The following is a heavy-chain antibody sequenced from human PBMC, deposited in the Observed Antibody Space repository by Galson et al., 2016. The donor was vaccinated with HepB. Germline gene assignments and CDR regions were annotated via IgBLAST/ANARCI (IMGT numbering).Heavy chain of an antibody. CDR2: IKRDGSEK. CDR3: VGDRISWH. Sequence: SLRLSCAASRFTFSNYWMSWVRQAPGKGLEWVANIKRDGSEKYYADSVKGRFTISTDTAENTVYLQMNSLRAEDTAVYYCVGDRISWHWGQGTLVTVSS. D-gene: IGHD3-10*01. J-gene: IGHJ4*02. CDR1: RFTFSNYW. V-gene: IGHV3-7*01.